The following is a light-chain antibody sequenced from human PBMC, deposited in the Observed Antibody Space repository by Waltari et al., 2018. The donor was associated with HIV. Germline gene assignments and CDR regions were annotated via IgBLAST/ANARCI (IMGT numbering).Light chain of an antibody. CDR3: QVWDTSGDPWV. V-gene: IGLV3-21*02. CDR1: NIGSKS. J-gene: IGLJ3*02. Sequence: SYVLTQPPSVSVAPGQTARITCGGNNIGSKSVHWYQQKPGQAPVLVVYGATDRPSGIPWRFSGSNSGNTATLTISRVEAGDEADYYCQVWDTSGDPWVFGGGTKLTVL. CDR2: GAT.